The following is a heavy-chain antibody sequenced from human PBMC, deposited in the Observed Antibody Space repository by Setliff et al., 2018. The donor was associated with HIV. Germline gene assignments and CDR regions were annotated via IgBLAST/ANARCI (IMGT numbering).Heavy chain of an antibody. CDR1: GYTFTTSG. Sequence: GASVKVSCKTSGYTFTTSGISWLRQAPGQGLEWMGWIRGDNGNTNYVQKLQGRVTITTDTSTSTAYMELRSLRSDDTAVYYCARVSRSGWFFDWWGQGSLVTSPQ. J-gene: IGHJ4*02. V-gene: IGHV1-18*01. CDR2: IRGDNGNT. D-gene: IGHD6-19*01. CDR3: ARVSRSGWFFDW.